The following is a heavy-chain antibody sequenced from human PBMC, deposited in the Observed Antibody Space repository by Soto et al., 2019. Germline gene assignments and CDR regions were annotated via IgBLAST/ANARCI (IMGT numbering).Heavy chain of an antibody. J-gene: IGHJ4*02. Sequence: PGGSLRLSCAASGFTFSSYSMNWVRQAPGKGLEWVSYISSSSSTIYYADSVKGRFTISRDNAKNSLYLQMNSLRDEDTAVYYCARDLTDYDFWSGYPPGYFDYWGQGTLVTVSS. CDR3: ARDLTDYDFWSGYPPGYFDY. CDR1: GFTFSSYS. V-gene: IGHV3-48*02. D-gene: IGHD3-3*01. CDR2: ISSSSSTI.